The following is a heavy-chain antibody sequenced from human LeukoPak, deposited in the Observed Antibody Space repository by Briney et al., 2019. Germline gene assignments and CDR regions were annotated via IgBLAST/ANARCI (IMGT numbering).Heavy chain of an antibody. Sequence: PGGSLRLSCAASGFTFSTYTMNWVRQAPGKGLEWVSTVSDSRDVHYSDSVKSRFTISRDNARNSLYLQMNSLRDEDTAVYYCTRDGLHTAHFDYWGQGTLVTVSS. CDR3: TRDGLHTAHFDY. CDR2: VSDSRDV. V-gene: IGHV3-48*02. CDR1: GFTFSTYT. D-gene: IGHD5-18*01. J-gene: IGHJ4*02.